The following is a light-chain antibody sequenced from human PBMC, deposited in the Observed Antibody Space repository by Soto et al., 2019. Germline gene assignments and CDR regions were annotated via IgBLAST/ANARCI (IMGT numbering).Light chain of an antibody. Sequence: DIQMTQSPATLSASVGDRVTITCRASQSISSWLAWYQQKPGKAPKLLIYDASSLESGVPSRFSGSGSGTEFTLTISSLQPDDFATYYCQQYNSYSPSTFAQRTKVDI. CDR3: QQYNSYSPST. CDR1: QSISSW. CDR2: DAS. J-gene: IGKJ1*01. V-gene: IGKV1-5*01.